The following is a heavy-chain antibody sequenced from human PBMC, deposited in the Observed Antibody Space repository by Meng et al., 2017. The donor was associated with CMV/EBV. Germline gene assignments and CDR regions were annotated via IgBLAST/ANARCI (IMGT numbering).Heavy chain of an antibody. Sequence: SETLSLTCAVYGGSFSGYYWSWIRQPPGKGLEWIGEINHSGSTNYNPSLKSRVTISVDTSKNQFSLKLSSVTAADTAVYYCARGAHCSSTSCYSIWGQGTLVTVSS. CDR1: GGSFSGYY. D-gene: IGHD2-2*01. CDR2: INHSGST. J-gene: IGHJ4*02. CDR3: ARGAHCSSTSCYSI. V-gene: IGHV4-34*01.